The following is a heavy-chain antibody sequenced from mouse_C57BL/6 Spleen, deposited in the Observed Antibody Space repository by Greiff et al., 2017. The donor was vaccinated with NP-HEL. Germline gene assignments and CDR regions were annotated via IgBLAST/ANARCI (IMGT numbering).Heavy chain of an antibody. D-gene: IGHD1-1*01. V-gene: IGHV5-16*01. Sequence: EVQRVESEGGLVQPGSSMKLSCTASGFTFSDYYMAWVRQVPEKGLEWVANINYDGSSTYYLDSLKSRFIISRDNAKNILYLQMSSLKSEDTATYYCAIYGSAMDYWGQGTSVTVSS. CDR2: INYDGSST. CDR3: AIYGSAMDY. J-gene: IGHJ4*01. CDR1: GFTFSDYY.